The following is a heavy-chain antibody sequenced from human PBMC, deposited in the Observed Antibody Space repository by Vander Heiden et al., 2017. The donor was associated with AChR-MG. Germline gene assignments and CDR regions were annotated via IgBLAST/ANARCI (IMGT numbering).Heavy chain of an antibody. CDR1: GFRFNYYG. D-gene: IGHD5-18*01. J-gene: IGHJ4*02. V-gene: IGHV3-30*18. CDR2: ISYDGTNI. CDR3: AKETTRGYSFGGGLDY. Sequence: QVQLVESGGGVVQPGRPLRLSCAASGFRFNYYGLHWVRQAPGKGLEWVAVISYDGTNIFYADSVKGRFTISRDNSKNMMYLQIKSLTIEDTAVYYCAKETTRGYSFGGGLDYWGQGTLVAVSS.